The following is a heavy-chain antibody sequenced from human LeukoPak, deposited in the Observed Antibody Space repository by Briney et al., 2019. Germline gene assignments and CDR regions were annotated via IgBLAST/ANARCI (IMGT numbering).Heavy chain of an antibody. Sequence: GGSLRLSCAVSAFRASDYYMRWVRQAPGKGLEWVALIRGSGDTFYGDSVKGRFTISRDDSKNTVYLRMNSLRVEDTAVYFCARDRAATQDWVEFDPWGQGTLVAVSS. D-gene: IGHD2-15*01. CDR2: IRGSGDT. J-gene: IGHJ5*02. CDR3: ARDRAATQDWVEFDP. V-gene: IGHV3-66*01. CDR1: AFRASDYY.